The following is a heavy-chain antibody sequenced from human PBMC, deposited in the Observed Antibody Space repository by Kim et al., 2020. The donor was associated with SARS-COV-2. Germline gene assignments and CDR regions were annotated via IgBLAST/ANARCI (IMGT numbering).Heavy chain of an antibody. Sequence: GGSLRLSCAASGFTFSSYGMHWVRQAPGKGLEWVAVIWYDGSNKYYADSVKGRFTISRDNSKNTLYLQMNSLRAEDTAVYYCARDLAAGEGPGFDPWGQGPGVTVSS. CDR1: GFTFSSYG. V-gene: IGHV3-33*01. D-gene: IGHD6-13*01. CDR2: IWYDGSNK. CDR3: ARDLAAGEGPGFDP. J-gene: IGHJ5*02.